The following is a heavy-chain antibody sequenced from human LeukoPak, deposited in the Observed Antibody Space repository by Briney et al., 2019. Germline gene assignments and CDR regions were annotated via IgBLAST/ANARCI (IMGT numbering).Heavy chain of an antibody. CDR3: ARDGGYDPPYYYYYYMDV. Sequence: SQTLSLTCTVSGGSISSGSYYWSWIRQPAGKGLEWIGYIYYSGSTNYNPSLKSRVTISVDTSKNQFPLKLSSVTAADTAVYYCARDGGYDPPYYYYYYMDVWGKGTTVTVSS. V-gene: IGHV4-61*10. CDR2: IYYSGST. D-gene: IGHD5-12*01. J-gene: IGHJ6*03. CDR1: GGSISSGSYY.